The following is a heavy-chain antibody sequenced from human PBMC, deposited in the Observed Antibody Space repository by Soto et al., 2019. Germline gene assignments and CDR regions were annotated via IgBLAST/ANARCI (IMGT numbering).Heavy chain of an antibody. CDR2: LSGGANTR. D-gene: IGHD3-10*01. V-gene: IGHV3-23*01. Sequence: EEQLLESGGDLVQPGGSLRLSCAASEFTFSNYAMGWVRQAPGKGLEWVSGLSGGANTRYYADSVRGRFTISRDNSKNTVYLQMNSLRVEDTAVYYCAKWRSSLWFGELFSTWGQGTLVTVSS. J-gene: IGHJ5*02. CDR1: EFTFSNYA. CDR3: AKWRSSLWFGELFST.